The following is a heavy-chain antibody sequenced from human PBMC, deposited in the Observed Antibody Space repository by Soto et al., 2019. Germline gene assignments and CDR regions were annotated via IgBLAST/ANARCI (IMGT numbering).Heavy chain of an antibody. D-gene: IGHD5-18*01. CDR1: GFTFSSYA. V-gene: IGHV3-30*04. CDR3: ARYLSGYGYDY. Sequence: QVQLVESGGGVVQPGRSLKLSCADSGFTFSSYAMHWVRQAPGKGLEWVAIISYDGTIKYYAESVKGRFTISRDNSKNTLYLHMNSLRAEDTAVYYCARYLSGYGYDYWGQGALVTVSS. J-gene: IGHJ4*02. CDR2: ISYDGTIK.